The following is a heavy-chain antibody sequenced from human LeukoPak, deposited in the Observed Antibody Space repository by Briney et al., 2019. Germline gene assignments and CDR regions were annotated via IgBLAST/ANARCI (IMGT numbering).Heavy chain of an antibody. CDR3: ARADDYYYDSSGYLHY. D-gene: IGHD3-22*01. CDR1: GYTFTGYY. J-gene: IGHJ4*02. CDR2: INPNSGGT. Sequence: ASVEVSCKASGYTFTGYYMHWVRQAPRQGLEWMGWINPNSGGTNYAQKFQGRVTMTRDTSISTAYMELSRLRSDDTAVYYCARADDYYYDSSGYLHYWGQGTLVTVSS. V-gene: IGHV1-2*02.